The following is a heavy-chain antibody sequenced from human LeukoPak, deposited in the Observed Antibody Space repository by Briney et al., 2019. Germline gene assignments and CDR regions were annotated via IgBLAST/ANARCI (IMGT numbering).Heavy chain of an antibody. CDR1: GYTFTGYY. D-gene: IGHD3-10*01. J-gene: IGHJ4*02. V-gene: IGHV1-2*02. Sequence: GASVKVSCKASGYTFTGYYMHWVRQAPGQGLEWMGWINPNSGGTNYAQKFQGRVTVTRDTSISTAYMELSRLRSDDTAVYYCARDSGFTAGSGSYYYWGQGTLVTVSS. CDR3: ARDSGFTAGSGSYYY. CDR2: INPNSGGT.